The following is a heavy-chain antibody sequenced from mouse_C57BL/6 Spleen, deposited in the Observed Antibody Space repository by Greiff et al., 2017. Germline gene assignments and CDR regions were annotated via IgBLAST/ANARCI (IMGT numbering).Heavy chain of an antibody. J-gene: IGHJ4*01. V-gene: IGHV1-72*01. Sequence: QVQLQQPGAELVKPGASVKLSCKASGYTFTSYWMHWVKQRPGRGLEWIGRIDPNSGGTKYNEKFKSKATLTVDKHSSTAYMQLSSLTSEDSAVYYCARERITTVVAPYYAIDYWCQGTSVTVSS. D-gene: IGHD1-1*01. CDR3: ARERITTVVAPYYAIDY. CDR1: GYTFTSYW. CDR2: IDPNSGGT.